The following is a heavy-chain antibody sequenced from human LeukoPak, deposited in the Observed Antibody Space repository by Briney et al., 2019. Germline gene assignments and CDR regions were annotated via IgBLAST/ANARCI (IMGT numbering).Heavy chain of an antibody. Sequence: SETLSLTCAVYGGSFSGYYWSWIRQPPGKGLEWIGEINHSGSTKYNPSLKSRVTISVDTSKNQFSLKLSSVTAADTAVYYCARPGYCSGGSCPRWFDPWGQGTLVTVSS. CDR3: ARPGYCSGGSCPRWFDP. V-gene: IGHV4-34*01. D-gene: IGHD2-15*01. CDR1: GGSFSGYY. CDR2: INHSGST. J-gene: IGHJ5*02.